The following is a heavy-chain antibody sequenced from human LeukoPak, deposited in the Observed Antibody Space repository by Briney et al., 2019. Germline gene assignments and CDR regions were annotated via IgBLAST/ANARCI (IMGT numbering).Heavy chain of an antibody. CDR2: IYYSGST. D-gene: IGHD6-13*01. CDR3: ARAGLGSSWYGNWFDP. CDR1: GGSISSSSYY. J-gene: IGHJ5*02. Sequence: SETLSLTCTVSGGSISSSSYYWSWIRQPPGKGLEWIGYIYYSGSTNYNPSLKSRVTISVDTSKNQFSLKLSSVTAADSAVYYCARAGLGSSWYGNWFDPWGQGTLVTVSS. V-gene: IGHV4-61*05.